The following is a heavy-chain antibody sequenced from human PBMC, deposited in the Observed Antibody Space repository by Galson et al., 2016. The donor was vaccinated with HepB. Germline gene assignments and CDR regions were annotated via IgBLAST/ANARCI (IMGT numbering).Heavy chain of an antibody. D-gene: IGHD3-22*01. CDR3: AKDSVSSVYFLGAFDY. CDR2: IWYDGSDK. J-gene: IGHJ4*02. Sequence: SLRLSCAASGFSFSSYGMQWVRQAPAKGLEWVALIWYDGSDKYYADSVKGRFTISRDNSKNTVYLQMNSLRADDTAVYYCAKDSVSSVYFLGAFDYWGQGTLVTVSS. V-gene: IGHV3-33*06. CDR1: GFSFSSYG.